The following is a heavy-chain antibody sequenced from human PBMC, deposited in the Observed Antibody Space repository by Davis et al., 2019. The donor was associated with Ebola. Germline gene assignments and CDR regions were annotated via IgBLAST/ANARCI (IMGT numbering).Heavy chain of an antibody. V-gene: IGHV4-31*03. CDR1: GGSISSGGYY. D-gene: IGHD3-10*01. CDR2: IYYSGST. Sequence: MPSETLSLTCTVSGGSISSGGYYWSWIRQHPGKGLEWIGYIYYSGSTYYNPSLKSRVTISVNTSKNQFSLKLSSVTAADTAVYYCARGHFGSYGMDVRGQGTTVTVSS. J-gene: IGHJ6*02. CDR3: ARGHFGSYGMDV.